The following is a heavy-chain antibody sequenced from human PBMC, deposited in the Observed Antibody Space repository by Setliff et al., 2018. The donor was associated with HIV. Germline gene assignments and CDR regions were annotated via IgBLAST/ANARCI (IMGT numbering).Heavy chain of an antibody. CDR2: IKAKTDGGAA. D-gene: IGHD3-10*01. J-gene: IGHJ6*03. CDR1: GFTFSNAW. CDR3: ARGRLLWSGSYYYYYMDV. Sequence: GSLRLSCVASGFTFSNAWMSWVRQAPGKGLDWVGRIKAKTDGGAAEYAAPVKGRFTISRDDSKNTLYLQMDSLRTEDTAIYYCARGRLLWSGSYYYYYMDVWGKGTTVTVSS. V-gene: IGHV3-15*01.